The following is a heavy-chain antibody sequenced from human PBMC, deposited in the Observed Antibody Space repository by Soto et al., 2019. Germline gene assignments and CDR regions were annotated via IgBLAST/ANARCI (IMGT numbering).Heavy chain of an antibody. V-gene: IGHV4-30-4*01. J-gene: IGHJ4*02. CDR3: ARSPKGLGNFDY. CDR2: IHYSGST. Sequence: SETLSLTCAVSGGSISSGGAYYWSWIRQSPGKVLEWIAYIHYSGSTYYNSSLKSRVTMSVDTAKNQFSLKVSSVTAADTAVYYCARSPKGLGNFDYWGQGTLVTVSS. D-gene: IGHD3-10*01. CDR1: GGSISSGGAYY.